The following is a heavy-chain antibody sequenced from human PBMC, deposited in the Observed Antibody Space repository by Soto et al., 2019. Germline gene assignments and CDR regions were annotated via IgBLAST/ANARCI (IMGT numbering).Heavy chain of an antibody. V-gene: IGHV3-21*01. D-gene: IGHD6-13*01. J-gene: IGHJ4*02. Sequence: GGSLRLSCAASGFTFSSYSMNWVRQAPGKGLEWVSSISSSSSYIYYADSVKGRFTISRDNAKNSLYLQMNSLRAEDTAVYYCARQRSIAAAFDYWGQGTMVTVYS. CDR1: GFTFSSYS. CDR2: ISSSSSYI. CDR3: ARQRSIAAAFDY.